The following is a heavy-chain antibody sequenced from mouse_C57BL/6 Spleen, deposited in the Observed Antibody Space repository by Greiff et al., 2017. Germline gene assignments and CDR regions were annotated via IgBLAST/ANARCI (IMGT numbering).Heavy chain of an antibody. V-gene: IGHV1-82*01. CDR3: ARWGTTVVASYWYFDV. Sequence: QVQLQQSGPELVKPGASVKISCKASGYAFSSSWMNWVKQRPGKGLEWIGRIYPGDGDTNYTGKFKGKATLTADKSSSTAYMQLSSLTSEDSAVYCCARWGTTVVASYWYFDVWGTGTTVTVAS. D-gene: IGHD1-1*01. CDR1: GYAFSSSW. CDR2: IYPGDGDT. J-gene: IGHJ1*03.